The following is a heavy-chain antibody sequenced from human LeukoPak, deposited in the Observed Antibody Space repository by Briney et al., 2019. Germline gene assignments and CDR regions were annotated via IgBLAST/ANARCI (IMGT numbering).Heavy chain of an antibody. Sequence: GGSLRLSCAASGFTFSSYAMSWARQAPGKGLEWVSGISSSGSGGNTYYADSVKGRFTISRDSSKNSLFLQMNTLRAEDTAVYYCAKDRTEGASYWYFDLWGRGTLVTVSS. V-gene: IGHV3-23*01. CDR1: GFTFSSYA. CDR2: ISSSGSGGNT. D-gene: IGHD1-26*01. J-gene: IGHJ2*01. CDR3: AKDRTEGASYWYFDL.